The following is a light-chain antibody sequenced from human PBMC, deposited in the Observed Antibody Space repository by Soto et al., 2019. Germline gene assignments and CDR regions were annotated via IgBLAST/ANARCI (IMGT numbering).Light chain of an antibody. CDR1: SSDVGRYNY. CDR3: CSYVGSYTWV. CDR2: DVT. J-gene: IGLJ3*02. Sequence: QSVLTQPRSVSGSPGQSVTISCTGTSSDVGRYNYVSWYQQHPGKAPKLMIYDVTKRPSGVPDRFSGSKSGNTASLTISGLQAEDEADYYCCSYVGSYTWVFGGGTKLTVL. V-gene: IGLV2-11*01.